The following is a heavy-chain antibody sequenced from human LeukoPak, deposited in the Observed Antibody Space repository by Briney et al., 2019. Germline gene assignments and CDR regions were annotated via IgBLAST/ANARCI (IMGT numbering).Heavy chain of an antibody. J-gene: IGHJ4*02. CDR1: GYTFTSYG. V-gene: IGHV1-18*01. CDR2: ISAYNGNT. CDR3: ARDRGGATLFGY. D-gene: IGHD1-26*01. Sequence: ASVKVSCKASGYTFTSYGISWVRQAPGQGLEWMGWISAYNGNTDYAQKLQGRVTVTTDTSTSTAYMELRSLRSDDTAVYYCARDRGGATLFGYWGQGTLVTVSS.